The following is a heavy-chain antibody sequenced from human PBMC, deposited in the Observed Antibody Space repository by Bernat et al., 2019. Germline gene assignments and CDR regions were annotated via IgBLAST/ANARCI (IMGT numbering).Heavy chain of an antibody. CDR2: IDSDDDK. CDR3: ARITMVRGDFYGMDV. D-gene: IGHD3-10*01. Sequence: QVTLRESGPALVKPTQTLTLTCTFSGFSLSTSGMCVSWIRQPPGKALEWLALIDSDDDKYYSTSLKTRLTISKDTSKNQVVLTMTNMDPVDTATYYCARITMVRGDFYGMDVWGQGTTVTVSS. CDR1: GFSLSTSGMC. J-gene: IGHJ6*02. V-gene: IGHV2-70*01.